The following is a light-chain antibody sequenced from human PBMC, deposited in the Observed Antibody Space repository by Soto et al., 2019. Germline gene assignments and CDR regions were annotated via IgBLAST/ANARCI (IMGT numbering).Light chain of an antibody. V-gene: IGLV2-14*01. J-gene: IGLJ1*01. CDR1: SSDVGGYNY. Sequence: QSALTQPASVSGSPGQSITISCTGTSSDVGGYNYVSWYQQYPGKAPKLIIYEVTNRPSGVSNRFSGSKSGNTASLTISGLQAEDEADYYCYSYTISSTLDVFGTGTKVTVL. CDR2: EVT. CDR3: YSYTISSTLDV.